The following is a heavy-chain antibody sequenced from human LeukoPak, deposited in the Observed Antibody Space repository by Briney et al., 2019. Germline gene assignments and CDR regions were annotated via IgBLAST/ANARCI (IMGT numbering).Heavy chain of an antibody. Sequence: GESLKISCKGSGYSFGSYWIGWVRQMPGKRPEWMGLIYPGDSVTRYSPSFQGQVVISADKSISTAYLQWSSLKVSDTAMYYCARLSGSYLSAPRSGLDYWGQGTLVTVSS. V-gene: IGHV5-51*01. D-gene: IGHD1-26*01. CDR2: IYPGDSVT. CDR3: ARLSGSYLSAPRSGLDY. CDR1: GYSFGSYW. J-gene: IGHJ4*02.